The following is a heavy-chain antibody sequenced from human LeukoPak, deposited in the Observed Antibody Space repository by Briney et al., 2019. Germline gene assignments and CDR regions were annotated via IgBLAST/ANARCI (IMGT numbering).Heavy chain of an antibody. CDR3: ARAGTPGYSSSSGGFDY. J-gene: IGHJ4*02. Sequence: GGSLRLSCAASGFTFSSYAMSWVRQAPGKGLEWVSAISGSGGSTYYADSVKGRFTISRDNSKNTLYLQMNSLRAEDTAVYYCARAGTPGYSSSSGGFDYWGQGTLVTVSS. D-gene: IGHD6-6*01. CDR2: ISGSGGST. V-gene: IGHV3-23*01. CDR1: GFTFSSYA.